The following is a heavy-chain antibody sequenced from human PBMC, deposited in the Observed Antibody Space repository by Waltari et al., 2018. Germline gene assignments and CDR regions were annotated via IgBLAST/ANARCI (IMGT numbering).Heavy chain of an antibody. CDR1: GGSISSYY. J-gene: IGHJ4*02. CDR2: IYYRGST. V-gene: IGHV4-59*01. Sequence: QVQLQESGPGLVKPSETLSLTCTVSGGSISSYYWSWIRQPPGKGLEWIGYIYYRGSTNYNPSLKSRVTISVDTSKNQFSLKLSSVTAADTAVYYCARLGWSDYFDYWGQGTLVTVSS. D-gene: IGHD6-19*01. CDR3: ARLGWSDYFDY.